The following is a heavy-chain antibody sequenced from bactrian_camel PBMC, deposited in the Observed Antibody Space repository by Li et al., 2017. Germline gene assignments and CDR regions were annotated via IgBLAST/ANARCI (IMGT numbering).Heavy chain of an antibody. CDR3: AANFRPFRGGYCYIDGGYKY. CDR1: GYTGSSNC. D-gene: IGHD2*01. Sequence: HVQLVESGGGSVQAGGSLRLSCAASGYTGSSNCMGWVRQAPGKGREGVAASYPGAGVLDYSDSVKGRFAISRDDAGGALYLQMNNVEPEDTAMYYCAANFRPFRGGYCYIDGGYKYWGQGTQVTVS. CDR2: SYPGAGVL. J-gene: IGHJ4*01. V-gene: IGHV3S1*01.